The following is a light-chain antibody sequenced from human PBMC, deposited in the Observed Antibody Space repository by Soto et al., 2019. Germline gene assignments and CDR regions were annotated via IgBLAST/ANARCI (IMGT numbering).Light chain of an antibody. V-gene: IGKV3-20*01. Sequence: EIVLTQSPGTLSLSPGERATLSCRASQSLSRTYIAWYQHRPGQAPRLLIYGASSRATGIPDRFSGIGSGAVFTLTIAGLEPEDFAVYSCQQYDTSPPITFGQGTRLEIK. J-gene: IGKJ5*01. CDR1: QSLSRTY. CDR3: QQYDTSPPIT. CDR2: GAS.